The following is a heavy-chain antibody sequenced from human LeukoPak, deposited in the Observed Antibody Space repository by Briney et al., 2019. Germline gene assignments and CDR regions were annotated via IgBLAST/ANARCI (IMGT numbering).Heavy chain of an antibody. J-gene: IGHJ4*02. CDR2: INHSGST. Sequence: SETLSLTCAVCGGSFSGYYWSWIRQPPGKGLECIGEINHSGSTNYNPSLKSRVTISVDTSKNQFSLKLSSVTAADTAVYYCATSYCGGDCYSRTGDYWGQGTLVTVSS. V-gene: IGHV4-34*01. CDR1: GGSFSGYY. CDR3: ATSYCGGDCYSRTGDY. D-gene: IGHD2-21*02.